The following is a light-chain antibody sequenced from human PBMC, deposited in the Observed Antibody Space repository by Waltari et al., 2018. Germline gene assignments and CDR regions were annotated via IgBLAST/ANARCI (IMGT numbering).Light chain of an antibody. J-gene: IGLJ3*02. Sequence: QSVVTQPPSASAPPGQRVTMSCSGSNSNIGKHTVNWYQQLPGTAPKLLVFRNVQRPSGVPDRFSASRSGTSASLAISGLQFDDEADYYCATWDDSLNGWVFGGGTRLTVL. CDR2: RNV. CDR1: NSNIGKHT. V-gene: IGLV1-44*01. CDR3: ATWDDSLNGWV.